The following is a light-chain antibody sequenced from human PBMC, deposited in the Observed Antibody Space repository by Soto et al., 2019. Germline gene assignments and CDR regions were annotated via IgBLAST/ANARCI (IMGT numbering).Light chain of an antibody. V-gene: IGKV1-13*02. Sequence: IQLTQSQSFLSASVGDRVTITCRASQGISSNLAWYQQKPGKAPKLLIYDASSLESGVPSRFSGSGSGTEFTLTISSLQPDDFATYYCQQYNSYQAFGQGTKVDIK. CDR1: QGISSN. CDR2: DAS. J-gene: IGKJ1*01. CDR3: QQYNSYQA.